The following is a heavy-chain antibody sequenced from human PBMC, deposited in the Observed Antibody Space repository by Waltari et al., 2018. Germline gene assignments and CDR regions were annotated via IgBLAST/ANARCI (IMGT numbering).Heavy chain of an antibody. CDR2: INHSGST. V-gene: IGHV4-34*01. CDR3: ARGGYSDFDY. Sequence: WIRQPPGKGLEWIGEINHSGSTNYNPALKSSVTISVDTSKNQFSLKLSSVTAADTAVYYCARGGYSDFDYWGQGTLVTVSS. D-gene: IGHD6-13*01. J-gene: IGHJ4*02.